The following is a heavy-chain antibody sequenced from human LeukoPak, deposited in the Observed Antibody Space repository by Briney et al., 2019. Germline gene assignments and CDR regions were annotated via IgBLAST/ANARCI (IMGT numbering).Heavy chain of an antibody. D-gene: IGHD2-2*01. CDR1: GFTLSSYW. J-gene: IGHJ5*02. Sequence: GGSLRLSCVASGFTLSSYWMSWVRQAPGKRLEWVSSISSSSSYIYYADSVKGRFTISRDNAKNSLYLQMNSLRAEDTAVYYCAREGIVVVPAATGFDPWGQGTLVTVSS. CDR2: ISSSSSYI. V-gene: IGHV3-21*01. CDR3: AREGIVVVPAATGFDP.